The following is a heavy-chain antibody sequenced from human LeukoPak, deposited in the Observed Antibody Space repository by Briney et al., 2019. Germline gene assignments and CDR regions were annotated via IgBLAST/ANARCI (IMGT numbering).Heavy chain of an antibody. CDR3: ARGIYTYYYDSRFDWFDP. CDR2: IYTSGST. D-gene: IGHD3-22*01. J-gene: IGHJ5*02. Sequence: SETLSLTCTVSGGSISSYYWSWIRQPAGKGLEWIGRIYTSGSTNYNPSLKSRVTMSVDTSKNQFSLKLSSVTAADTAVYYCARGIYTYYYDSRFDWFDPWGQGTLVTVSS. V-gene: IGHV4-4*07. CDR1: GGSISSYY.